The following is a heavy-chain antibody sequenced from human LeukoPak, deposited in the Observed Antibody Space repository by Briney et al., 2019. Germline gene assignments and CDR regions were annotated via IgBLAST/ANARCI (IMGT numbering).Heavy chain of an antibody. CDR1: GGSFSGYY. Sequence: SETLSLTCAVYGGSFSGYYWSWIRQPPGKGLEWIGEINHSGSTNYNPSLKSRVTISVDTSKNQFSLKLSSVTAAGTAVYYCARGNGHRTPYSYYYYYYMDVWGKGTTVTVSS. V-gene: IGHV4-34*01. CDR2: INHSGST. CDR3: ARGNGHRTPYSYYYYYYMDV. J-gene: IGHJ6*03. D-gene: IGHD2-15*01.